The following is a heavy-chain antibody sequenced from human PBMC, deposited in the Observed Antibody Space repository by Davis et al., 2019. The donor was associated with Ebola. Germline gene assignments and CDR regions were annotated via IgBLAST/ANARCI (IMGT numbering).Heavy chain of an antibody. CDR2: TRASGDNT. CDR1: GFTFNNFA. J-gene: IGHJ4*02. V-gene: IGHV3-23*01. D-gene: IGHD2-15*01. CDR3: TTDPPDYIVVVVAATEPY. Sequence: GESLKISCAPSGFTFNNFAMSWVRLAPGKGPEWVAATRASGDNTYHADSVRGRFTISRDNSKYTVYLQMNSLKTEDTAVYYCTTDPPDYIVVVVAATEPYWGQGTLVTVSS.